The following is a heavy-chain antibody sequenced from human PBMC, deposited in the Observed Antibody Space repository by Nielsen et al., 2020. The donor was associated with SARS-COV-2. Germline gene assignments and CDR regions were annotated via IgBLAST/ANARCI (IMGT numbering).Heavy chain of an antibody. V-gene: IGHV6-1*01. D-gene: IGHD1-1*01. CDR3: ARDGNVADPNYYYYYMDV. J-gene: IGHJ6*03. CDR2: TYYRSKWYN. CDR1: GDSVSSNSAA. Sequence: SQTLSLTCAISGDSVSSNSAAWNWIRQSPSRGLEWLGRTYYRSKWYNDYAVSVKSRITINPDTSKNQFSLQLNSVTPEDTAVYYCARDGNVADPNYYYYYMDVWGKGTTVTVSS.